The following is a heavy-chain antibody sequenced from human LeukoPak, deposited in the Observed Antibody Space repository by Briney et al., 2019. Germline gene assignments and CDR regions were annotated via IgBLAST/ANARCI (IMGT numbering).Heavy chain of an antibody. Sequence: GGSLRLSCTASGFTFGDYAMSWVRQAPGKGLEWVAFIRGKLYGGTKECAASVKVTFIISRDDSKSIAYLQTNSLKNEDTAVYYCSRTAYSLNNWGQGTLVTVSS. CDR1: GFTFGDYA. CDR3: SRTAYSLNN. CDR2: IRGKLYGGTK. V-gene: IGHV3-49*04. D-gene: IGHD4-11*01. J-gene: IGHJ4*02.